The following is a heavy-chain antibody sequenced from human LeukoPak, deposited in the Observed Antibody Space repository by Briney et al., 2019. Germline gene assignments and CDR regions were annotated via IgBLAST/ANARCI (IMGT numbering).Heavy chain of an antibody. J-gene: IGHJ4*02. CDR3: AKVAPAAIPDYFDY. D-gene: IGHD2-2*02. V-gene: IGHV3-7*03. Sequence: GGSLRLSCAASGITFSRFWMSWVRQAPGKGLQWVANINQDGSEKHYVDSVKGRFTISRDNSKNTLYLQMNSLRAEDTAVYYCAKVAPAAIPDYFDYWGQGTLVTVSS. CDR2: INQDGSEK. CDR1: GITFSRFW.